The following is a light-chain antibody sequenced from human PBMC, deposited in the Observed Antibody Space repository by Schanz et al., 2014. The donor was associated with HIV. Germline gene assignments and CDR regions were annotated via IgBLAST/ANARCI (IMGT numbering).Light chain of an antibody. Sequence: QSALTQPASVSGSPGQSINISCTGVSSDVVGDNYVSWYQQHPGRAPKLIIYDVSDRPSGVSDRFSGSKSGDTASLTISGLQAEDEAEYFCTLSSTNTCVFGGGTKLTVL. J-gene: IGLJ3*02. V-gene: IGLV2-14*01. CDR3: TLSSTNTCV. CDR1: SSDVVGDNY. CDR2: DVS.